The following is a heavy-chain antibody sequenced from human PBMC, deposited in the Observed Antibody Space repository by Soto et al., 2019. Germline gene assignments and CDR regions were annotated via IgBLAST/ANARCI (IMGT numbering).Heavy chain of an antibody. CDR3: ARVRDPHLDHYWLDV. V-gene: IGHV1-69*06. CDR1: GFTCNVYG. CDR2: LIPIYDEP. J-gene: IGHJ6*02. D-gene: IGHD2-15*01. Sequence: QVQLVQSGAEVKSPGSSVKVSCKTSGFTCNVYGIHWVRQAPGQVLEWMGGLIPIYDEPYYAQKFQGRVTITADKSTTTVHLELSSLRSEDTAFYFCARVRDPHLDHYWLDVWGQVTTVTVS.